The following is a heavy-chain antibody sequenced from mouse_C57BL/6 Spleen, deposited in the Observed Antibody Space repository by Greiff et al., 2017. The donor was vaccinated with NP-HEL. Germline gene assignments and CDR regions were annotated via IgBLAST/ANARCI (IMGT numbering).Heavy chain of an antibody. V-gene: IGHV5-17*01. CDR2: ISSGSSTI. J-gene: IGHJ4*01. CDR3: ASYYSNLYAMDY. CDR1: GFTFSDYG. Sequence: EVKLMESGGGLVKPGGSLKLSCAASGFTFSDYGMHWVRQAPEKGLEWVAYISSGSSTIYYADTVKGRFTISRDNAKNTLFLQMTSLRSEDTAMYYCASYYSNLYAMDYWGQGTSVTVSS. D-gene: IGHD2-5*01.